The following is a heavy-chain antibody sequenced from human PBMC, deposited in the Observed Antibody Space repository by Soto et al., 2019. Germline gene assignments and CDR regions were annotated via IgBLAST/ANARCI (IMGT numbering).Heavy chain of an antibody. D-gene: IGHD4-17*01. J-gene: IGHJ3*02. CDR2: IKSKTDGGTT. V-gene: IGHV3-15*01. CDR1: GFTFSNAW. CDR3: TTDPLTPSTVTTDAFDI. Sequence: GGSLRLSCAASGFTFSNAWMSWVRQAPGKGLEWVGRIKSKTDGGTTDYAAPVKGRFTISRDDSKNTLYLQMNSLKTEDTAVYYSTTDPLTPSTVTTDAFDIWGQGTMVTVSS.